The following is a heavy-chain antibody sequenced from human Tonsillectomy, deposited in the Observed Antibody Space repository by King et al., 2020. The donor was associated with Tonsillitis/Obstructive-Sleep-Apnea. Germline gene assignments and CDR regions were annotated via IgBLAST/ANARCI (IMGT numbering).Heavy chain of an antibody. CDR3: TTELVGSGTSCSGRAFDI. D-gene: IGHD2-2*01. J-gene: IGHJ3*02. V-gene: IGHV3-15*01. CDR2: IKSKIDTGTA. Sequence: VQLVESGGGLVKPGGSLRLSCAASGFIFTDAWMSWVRQAPGKGLEWFGRIKSKIDTGTADYAAPVKGRFTISRDDSKNTMYLQMNSLKTEDKGMYYCTTELVGSGTSCSGRAFDIWGQGTMVTVSS. CDR1: GFIFTDAW.